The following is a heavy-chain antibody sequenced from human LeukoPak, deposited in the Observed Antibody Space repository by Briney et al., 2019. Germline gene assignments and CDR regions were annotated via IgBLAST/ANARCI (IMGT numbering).Heavy chain of an antibody. CDR3: AKDVDGWFGESYGMDV. D-gene: IGHD3-10*01. CDR1: GFTFRIYG. Sequence: GGSLRLSCAASGFTFRIYGMHWVRQAPGKGLEWVAVISYDGSNKYYADSVKGRFTISRDKSKNTLYLQMNSLRPEDTAVYYCAKDVDGWFGESYGMDVWGQGTTVTVSS. CDR2: ISYDGSNK. J-gene: IGHJ6*02. V-gene: IGHV3-30*18.